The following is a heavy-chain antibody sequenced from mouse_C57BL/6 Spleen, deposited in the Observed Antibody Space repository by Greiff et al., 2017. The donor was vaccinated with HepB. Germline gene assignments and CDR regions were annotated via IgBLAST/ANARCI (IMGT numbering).Heavy chain of an antibody. CDR3: ARGQLRPYYFDY. CDR1: GYTFTSYW. D-gene: IGHD3-2*02. V-gene: IGHV1-69*01. J-gene: IGHJ2*01. Sequence: QVQLKQPGAELVMPGASVKLSCKASGYTFTSYWMHWVKQRPGQGLEWIGEIDPSDSYTNYNQKFKGKSTLTVDKSSSTAYMQLSSLTSEDSAVYYCARGQLRPYYFDYWGQGTTLTVSS. CDR2: IDPSDSYT.